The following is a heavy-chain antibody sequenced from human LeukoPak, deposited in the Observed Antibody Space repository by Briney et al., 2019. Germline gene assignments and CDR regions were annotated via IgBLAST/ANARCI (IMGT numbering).Heavy chain of an antibody. Sequence: PGRSLRLSCAASGFTFSRYSMNWVRQATGKGLEWVSYISSSSSTIYYADSVKGRFTISRDNAKNSLYLQMNSLRAEDTAVYYCARVGTAISPDYWGQGTLVTVSS. D-gene: IGHD5-18*01. CDR2: ISSSSSTI. CDR1: GFTFSRYS. CDR3: ARVGTAISPDY. J-gene: IGHJ4*02. V-gene: IGHV3-48*04.